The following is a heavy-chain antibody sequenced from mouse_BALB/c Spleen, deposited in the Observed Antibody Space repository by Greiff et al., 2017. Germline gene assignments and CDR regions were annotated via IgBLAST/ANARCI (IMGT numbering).Heavy chain of an antibody. Sequence: EVKLVESGGDLVKPGGSLKLSCAASGFTFSSYGMSWVRQTPDKRLEWVATISSGGSYTYYPDSVKGRFTISRDNAKNTLYLQMSSLKSEDTAMYYCARPWDGGFDYWGQGTTLTVSS. CDR3: ARPWDGGFDY. V-gene: IGHV5-6*01. CDR1: GFTFSSYG. D-gene: IGHD4-1*01. J-gene: IGHJ2*01. CDR2: ISSGGSYT.